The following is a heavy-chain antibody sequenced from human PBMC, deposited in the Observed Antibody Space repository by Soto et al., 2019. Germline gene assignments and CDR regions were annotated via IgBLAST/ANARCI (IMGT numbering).Heavy chain of an antibody. J-gene: IGHJ4*02. V-gene: IGHV1-18*04. CDR3: ARGGYSYGYWGNFDY. CDR1: GYSFTSYG. D-gene: IGHD5-18*01. Sequence: GASTKVSCKASGYSFTSYGSSWVRQAPGQGLECMGWISAYNGNTNYAQKLQGRVTMTTDTSTSTAYMELRSLRSDDTAVYYCARGGYSYGYWGNFDYWGQGTLVTVSS. CDR2: ISAYNGNT.